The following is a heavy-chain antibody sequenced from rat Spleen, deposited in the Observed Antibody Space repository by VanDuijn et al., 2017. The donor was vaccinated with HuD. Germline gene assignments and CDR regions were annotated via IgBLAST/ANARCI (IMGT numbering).Heavy chain of an antibody. CDR3: ARHIATMMVVITPFDY. J-gene: IGHJ2*01. D-gene: IGHD1-12*02. CDR1: GFTFSNYD. V-gene: IGHV5S13*01. Sequence: EVQLVESGGGLVQPGRSLKLSCAASGFTFSNYDMAWVRQAPTKGLEWIASISTGGGNTYYRDSVKGRFTISRDNAKNTQYLQMDSLRSEDTATYYCARHIATMMVVITPFDYWGQGVMVTVSS. CDR2: ISTGGGNT.